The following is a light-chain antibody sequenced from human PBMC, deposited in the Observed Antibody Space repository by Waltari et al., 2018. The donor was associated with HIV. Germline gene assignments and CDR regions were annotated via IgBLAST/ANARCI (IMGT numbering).Light chain of an antibody. CDR2: DN. CDR1: NIGSKS. V-gene: IGLV3-21*04. J-gene: IGLJ1*01. Sequence: SYVLAQPPSVSVAPGKTATITCGGNNIGSKSVHWFQQKPGQAPVLVIYDNDRPSGIPERFSVSNSGNTATLTISRVEAGDEADYYCQVWDSSSAHYVFGTGTKVTVL. CDR3: QVWDSSSAHYV.